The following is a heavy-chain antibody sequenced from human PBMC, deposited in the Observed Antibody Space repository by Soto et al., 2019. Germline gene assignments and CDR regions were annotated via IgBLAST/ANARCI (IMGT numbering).Heavy chain of an antibody. CDR3: ARGPAYIDGWRTFDL. CDR1: DDSFRGAEYY. V-gene: IGHV4-61*08. D-gene: IGHD6-19*01. J-gene: IGHJ4*02. CDR2: TYYNGDT. Sequence: VLLQESGPGLLRPSETLSLTCTVSDDSFRGAEYYWSWIRQPLGKGPEWIGYTYYNGDTKYNPALRRRVTMSEDTSKNQFSLRLSSVTAADTAVYFCARGPAYIDGWRTFDLWGRGILVTVSS.